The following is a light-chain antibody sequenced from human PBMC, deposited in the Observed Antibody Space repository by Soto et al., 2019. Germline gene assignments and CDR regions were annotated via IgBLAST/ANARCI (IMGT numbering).Light chain of an antibody. V-gene: IGKV4-1*01. CDR2: WAS. CDR3: QQYCAAPT. J-gene: IGKJ1*01. CDR1: QTVLHSSNNKNF. Sequence: DIVMTQSPDSLAVSLGERATINCKSSQTVLHSSNNKNFLTWYQQKPGQPPKMLISWASTRESGVPDRFSGSGCGTDFTLTISSLQDEDVAVYYCQQYCAAPTFGQGTKVEIK.